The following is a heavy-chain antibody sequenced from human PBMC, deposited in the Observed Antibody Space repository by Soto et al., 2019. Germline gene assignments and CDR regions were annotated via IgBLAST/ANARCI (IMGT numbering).Heavy chain of an antibody. J-gene: IGHJ4*02. CDR3: ATFLYDFWSGNQEKDIYKRFDY. Sequence: EVQLLESGGGLVQPGGSLRLSCAASGFTFSSYAMSWVRQAPGKGLEWVSAISGSGGSTYYADSVKGRFTISRDNSKNTLYLQMNSLRAEDTAVYYCATFLYDFWSGNQEKDIYKRFDYWGQGTLVTVSS. CDR1: GFTFSSYA. V-gene: IGHV3-23*01. D-gene: IGHD3-3*01. CDR2: ISGSGGST.